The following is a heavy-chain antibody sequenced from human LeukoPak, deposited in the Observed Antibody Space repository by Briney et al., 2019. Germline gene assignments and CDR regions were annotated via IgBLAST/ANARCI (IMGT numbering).Heavy chain of an antibody. J-gene: IGHJ6*03. CDR2: IIPIFGTA. D-gene: IGHD2-2*01. V-gene: IGHV1-69*05. CDR1: RGTFSSYA. Sequence: SVKVSCKASRGTFSSYASSWVRQAPGQGLEWMGGIIPIFGTANYAQKFQGRVTITTDESTSTAYMELSSLRSEDTAVYYCARGPHIVVVPAAIDYYYYMDVWGKGTTVTVSS. CDR3: ARGPHIVVVPAAIDYYYYMDV.